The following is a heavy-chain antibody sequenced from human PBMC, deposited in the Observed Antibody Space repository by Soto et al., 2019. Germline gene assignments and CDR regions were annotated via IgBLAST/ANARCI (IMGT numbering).Heavy chain of an antibody. CDR1: GFTFSSYG. Sequence: GGSLRLSCAASGFTFSSYGMHWVRQAPGKGLERVAVIWYDGSNKYYADSVKGRFTNSKNTLYLQMNSLRAEDTAVYYCAREPPYPSYCSSTSCYGDYFDYWGQGTLVTVSS. CDR3: AREPPYPSYCSSTSCYGDYFDY. J-gene: IGHJ4*02. D-gene: IGHD2-2*01. CDR2: IWYDGSNK. V-gene: IGHV3-33*01.